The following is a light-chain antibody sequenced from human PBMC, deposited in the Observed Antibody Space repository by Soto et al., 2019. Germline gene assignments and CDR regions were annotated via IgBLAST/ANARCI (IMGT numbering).Light chain of an antibody. J-gene: IGKJ3*01. CDR3: QQYGSSFT. CDR2: GAS. V-gene: IGKV3-20*01. CDR1: QSVSSSY. Sequence: EIVLTQSPGTLSLSPGERATLSCRASQSVSSSYLAWYQQKPGQAPRLLIYGASSRATGIPARFSGSGSGTDFTLTISRLEPEDFEVYYCQQYGSSFTFGRGTKVDIK.